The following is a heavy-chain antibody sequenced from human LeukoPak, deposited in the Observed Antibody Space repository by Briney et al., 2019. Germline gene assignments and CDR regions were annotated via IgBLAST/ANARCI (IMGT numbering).Heavy chain of an antibody. Sequence: SETLSLTCTVSGGSITSYYWSWIRKPAGEGLEWIGRVYSTGSTTYNPPINSRVTMSVDTTKNQFSLKLTSVTAADTGVYYCARMFSGTYGGMDYWGQGRLVTVSS. D-gene: IGHD1-26*01. CDR1: GGSITSYY. V-gene: IGHV4-4*07. CDR2: VYSTGST. CDR3: ARMFSGTYGGMDY. J-gene: IGHJ4*02.